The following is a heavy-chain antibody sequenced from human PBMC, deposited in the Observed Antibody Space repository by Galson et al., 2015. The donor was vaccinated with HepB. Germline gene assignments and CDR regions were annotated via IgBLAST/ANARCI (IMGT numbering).Heavy chain of an antibody. CDR3: ATVHTWNLGYFDP. D-gene: IGHD1-20*01. CDR2: IIPILNTA. CDR1: GGTFSRLA. J-gene: IGHJ5*02. Sequence: SVKVSCKASGGTFSRLAFNWVRQASGQGLEWMGGIIPILNTAGIAPKFQDRVTITADEPTSTVYMELSSLRSEDTAIYYCATVHTWNLGYFDPWGQGTLVTVSS. V-gene: IGHV1-69*13.